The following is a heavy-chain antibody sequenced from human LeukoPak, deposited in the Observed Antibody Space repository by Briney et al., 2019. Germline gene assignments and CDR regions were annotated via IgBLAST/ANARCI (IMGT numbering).Heavy chain of an antibody. CDR1: GFTFSSYG. Sequence: GGSLRLSCAASGFTFSSYGMHWVRQAPGKGLEWVAVIWYDGSNKYYADSVKGRLTISRDNSKNTLYLQMNSLRAEDTAVYYCARGSGVDYGGNNWFDPWGQGTLVTVSS. V-gene: IGHV3-33*01. J-gene: IGHJ5*02. CDR3: ARGSGVDYGGNNWFDP. D-gene: IGHD4-23*01. CDR2: IWYDGSNK.